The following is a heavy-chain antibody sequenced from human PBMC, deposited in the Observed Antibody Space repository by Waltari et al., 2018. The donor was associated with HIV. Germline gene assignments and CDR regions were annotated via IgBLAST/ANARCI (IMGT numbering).Heavy chain of an antibody. CDR2: INVATGRT. D-gene: IGHD6-6*01. CDR3: ARGAFSRRTRTSSRLWAS. V-gene: IGHV1-3*01. Sequence: QFVQSGAEVKKPGASITVSCEVSGDSISTYVVHWLRQAPGHRPEWMGLINVATGRTQFAQQVQGRLNLTRDTSANVAYMALSALRFEDTGVYYCARGAFSRRTRTSSRLWASWGQGTPVTVSS. J-gene: IGHJ5*02. CDR1: GDSISTYV.